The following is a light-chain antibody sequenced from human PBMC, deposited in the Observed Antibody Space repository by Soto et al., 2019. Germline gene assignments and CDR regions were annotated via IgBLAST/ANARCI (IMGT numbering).Light chain of an antibody. J-gene: IGLJ2*01. CDR1: NIGSKS. CDR2: DDS. V-gene: IGLV3-21*02. Sequence: SYELTQPPSVSVAPGQTARITCGGKNIGSKSVHWYQQKPGQAPVLVVYDDSDRPSGIPERFSGSNSGNTATLTISRVEAGDEADYYCQVWDSSSDVVFGGGTKLTVL. CDR3: QVWDSSSDVV.